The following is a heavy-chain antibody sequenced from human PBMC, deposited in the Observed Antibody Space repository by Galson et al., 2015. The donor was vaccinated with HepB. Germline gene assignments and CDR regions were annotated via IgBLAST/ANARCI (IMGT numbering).Heavy chain of an antibody. CDR2: ISWNSDYI. D-gene: IGHD4-23*01. CDR3: ARDRVVGGSSGTFDY. J-gene: IGHJ4*02. CDR1: GFTFDAYA. V-gene: IGHV3-9*01. Sequence: SLRLSCAASGFTFDAYAMHWVRHAPGGGLEWVSTISWNSDYINFGDSMKGRFTISRDNAKNSLFLQMNSLRTEDTAFYYCARDRVVGGSSGTFDYWGQGTLVTVSS.